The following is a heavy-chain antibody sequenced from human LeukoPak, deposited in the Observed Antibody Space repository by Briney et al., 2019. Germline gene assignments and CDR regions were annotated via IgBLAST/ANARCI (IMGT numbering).Heavy chain of an antibody. CDR2: IRTKTNNFAT. J-gene: IGHJ6*02. Sequence: GGSLKLSCAASGFTFSASAMHWVRQASGKGLEWVGRIRTKTNNFATAYAASVKGRFTVSRDDSKNTAYLQMNSLKTEDTAVYYCATQPTYCSSTSCYGYGMDVWGQGTTVTVSS. CDR1: GFTFSASA. D-gene: IGHD2-2*01. CDR3: ATQPTYCSSTSCYGYGMDV. V-gene: IGHV3-73*01.